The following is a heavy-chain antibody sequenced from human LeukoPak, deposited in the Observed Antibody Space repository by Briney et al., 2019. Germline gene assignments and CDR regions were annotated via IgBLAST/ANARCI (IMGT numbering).Heavy chain of an antibody. D-gene: IGHD5-12*01. V-gene: IGHV4-39*01. Sequence: SQTLSLTCTVSGGSISSSSYYWGWIRQPPGKGLEWIGSIYYSGSTYYNPSLKSRVTISVDTSKNQFSLKLSSVTAADTAVYYCARLMDGYSGYEFGNWFDPWGQGTLVTVSS. J-gene: IGHJ5*02. CDR2: IYYSGST. CDR3: ARLMDGYSGYEFGNWFDP. CDR1: GGSISSSSYY.